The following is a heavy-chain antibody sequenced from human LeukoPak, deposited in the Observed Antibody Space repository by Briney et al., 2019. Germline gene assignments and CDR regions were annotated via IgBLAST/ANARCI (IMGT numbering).Heavy chain of an antibody. V-gene: IGHV4-34*01. J-gene: IGHJ3*02. CDR3: ARWEASRVAFDI. D-gene: IGHD1-26*01. CDR2: INHSGST. Sequence: KPSETLSLTCAVYGGSFRGYYWSWIRQPPGKGLEWIGEINHSGSTNYNPSLKSRVTISIDTSKKQFSLKLSSVTAADTAVYYCARWEASRVAFDIWGQGTLVTVSS. CDR1: GGSFRGYY.